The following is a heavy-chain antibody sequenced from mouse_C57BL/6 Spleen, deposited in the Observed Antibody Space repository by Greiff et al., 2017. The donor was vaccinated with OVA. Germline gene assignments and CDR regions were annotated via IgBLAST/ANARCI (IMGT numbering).Heavy chain of an antibody. D-gene: IGHD2-14*01. CDR1: GYSFTDYN. Sequence: EVKLMESGPELVKPGASVKISCKASGYSFTDYNMNWVKQSNGKSLEWIGVINPNYGTTSYNQKFKGKATLTVDQSSSTAYMQLNSLTSEDSAVYYCARAGYSKGYFDYWGQGTTLTVSS. CDR2: INPNYGTT. V-gene: IGHV1-39*01. J-gene: IGHJ2*01. CDR3: ARAGYSKGYFDY.